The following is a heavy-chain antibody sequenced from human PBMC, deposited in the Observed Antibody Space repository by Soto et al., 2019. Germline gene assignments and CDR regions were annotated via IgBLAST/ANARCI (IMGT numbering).Heavy chain of an antibody. CDR2: INHSGST. CDR1: GGSFSGYY. V-gene: IGHV4-34*01. J-gene: IGHJ4*02. Sequence: SETLSLTCAVYGGSFSGYYWSWIRQPPGKGLEWIGEINHSGSTNYNPSLKSRVTISVDTSKNQFSLKLSSVTAADTAVYYCARVSISVAGTLYYFDYWGQGTLVTSP. CDR3: ARVSISVAGTLYYFDY. D-gene: IGHD6-19*01.